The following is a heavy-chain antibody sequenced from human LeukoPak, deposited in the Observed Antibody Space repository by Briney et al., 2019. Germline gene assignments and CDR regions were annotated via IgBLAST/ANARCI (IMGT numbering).Heavy chain of an antibody. CDR1: GGTFSSYA. CDR2: IIPILGIA. CDR3: ARDVVVVTSVSYYYYYGMDV. D-gene: IGHD2-21*02. Sequence: SVTVSCKASGGTFSSYAISWVRQAPGQGLEWMGRIIPILGIANYAQKFQGRVTITADKSTSTAYMELSSLRSEDTAVYYCARDVVVVTSVSYYYYYGMDVWGQGTTVTVSS. V-gene: IGHV1-69*04. J-gene: IGHJ6*02.